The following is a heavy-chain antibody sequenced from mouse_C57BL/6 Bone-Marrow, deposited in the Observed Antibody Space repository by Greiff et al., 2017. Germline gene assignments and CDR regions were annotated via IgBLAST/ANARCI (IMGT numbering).Heavy chain of an antibody. Sequence: QVQLQQSGPELVKPGASVKISCKASGYAFSSSWMNWVKQRPGKGLEWIGRIYPGDGDTNYNGKFKGKATLTADKSSSTAYMQLSSLTSEDSAVYFCARPIYYGYDVGGAMDYWGQGTSVTVSS. CDR2: IYPGDGDT. J-gene: IGHJ4*01. D-gene: IGHD2-2*01. CDR1: GYAFSSSW. CDR3: ARPIYYGYDVGGAMDY. V-gene: IGHV1-82*01.